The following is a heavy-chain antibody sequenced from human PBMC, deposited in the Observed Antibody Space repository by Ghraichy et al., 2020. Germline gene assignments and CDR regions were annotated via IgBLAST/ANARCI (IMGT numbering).Heavy chain of an antibody. CDR2: ISDSGDRT. CDR3: AKSAPDGSDWYRFGDY. V-gene: IGHV3-23*01. CDR1: GFTFSSHF. Sequence: GGSLRLSCAASGFTFSSHFMSWVRQAPGKGLEWVSTISDSGDRTWYAGSVKGRFTITRDNFRSTLYLQMNSLRDEDATTYFCAKSAPDGSDWYRFGDYWGQVFLVTVSS. D-gene: IGHD6-19*01. J-gene: IGHJ4*02.